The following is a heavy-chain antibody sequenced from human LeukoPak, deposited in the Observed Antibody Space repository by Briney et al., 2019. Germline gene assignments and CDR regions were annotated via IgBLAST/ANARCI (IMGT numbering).Heavy chain of an antibody. CDR2: TSYNGNIK. CDR3: AKGRIAAASTNWFDP. Sequence: QTGESLKISCAASGFTFSSYGMHWVRQAPGKGLEWVAGTSYNGNIKYYADSVKGRFTISRDNSKNTLYLQMNSLRSEDTAVYYCAKGRIAAASTNWFDPWGQGTLVTVSS. J-gene: IGHJ5*02. V-gene: IGHV3-30*18. D-gene: IGHD6-13*01. CDR1: GFTFSSYG.